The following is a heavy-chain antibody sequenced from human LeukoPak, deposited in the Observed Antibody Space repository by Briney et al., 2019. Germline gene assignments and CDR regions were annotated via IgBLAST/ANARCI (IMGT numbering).Heavy chain of an antibody. CDR3: VRLGARNAFDI. CDR1: GYSISSGYY. CDR2: IYHSGST. V-gene: IGHV4-38-2*01. J-gene: IGHJ3*02. Sequence: SETLSLTCAMSGYSISSGYYWGWVRQPPGKGLEWIGIIYHSGSTFFNPSLKSRVTISVDTSKNHLSLKLSSVTAADTAVYYCVRLGARNAFDIWGQGTVVTVSS.